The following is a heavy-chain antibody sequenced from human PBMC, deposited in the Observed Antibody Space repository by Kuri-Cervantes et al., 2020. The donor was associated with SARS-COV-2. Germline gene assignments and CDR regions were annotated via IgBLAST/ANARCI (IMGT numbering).Heavy chain of an antibody. Sequence: SGPTLVKPTQTLTLTCTFSGFSLTTSGMCVAWIRQPPGKALEWLARIDWDDDKYYKTSLNTRLSISKDTSKDQVVLTMTNMDPVDTGTYYCARIQEVDRSWYFDLWGRGTLVTVSS. V-gene: IGHV2-70*11. CDR2: IDWDDDK. J-gene: IGHJ2*01. CDR3: ARIQEVDRSWYFDL. D-gene: IGHD5-12*01. CDR1: GFSLTTSGMC.